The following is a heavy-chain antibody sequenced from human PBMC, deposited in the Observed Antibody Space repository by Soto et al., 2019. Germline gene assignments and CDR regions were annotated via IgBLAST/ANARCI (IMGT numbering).Heavy chain of an antibody. CDR2: IYYTGST. J-gene: IGHJ4*02. CDR3: ARQATTSWSY. D-gene: IGHD2-2*01. V-gene: IGHV4-30-2*03. Sequence: SETLSLTCAVSGGSISSGGYSWSWIRQPPGKGLEWVGSIYYTGSTYYSPSLKSRVTISLYTSMNQFSLKLTSVSAADTAMYYCARQATTSWSYWGQGALVTVSS. CDR1: GGSISSGGYS.